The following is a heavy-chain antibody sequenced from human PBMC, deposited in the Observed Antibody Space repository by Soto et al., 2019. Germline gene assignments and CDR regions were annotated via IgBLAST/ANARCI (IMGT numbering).Heavy chain of an antibody. CDR3: ARVGISSSDAFDI. D-gene: IGHD6-6*01. J-gene: IGHJ3*02. CDR1: GGSTSSGGYY. CDR2: IYYTGNT. Sequence: SETLSLTCTVSGGSTSSGGYYWSWIRQHPEKGLEWIGYIYYTGNTYYNASLKSRVTISVDTSNNQFSLKLSSVTAADTAVYYCARVGISSSDAFDIWGQGTTVTVSS. V-gene: IGHV4-31*03.